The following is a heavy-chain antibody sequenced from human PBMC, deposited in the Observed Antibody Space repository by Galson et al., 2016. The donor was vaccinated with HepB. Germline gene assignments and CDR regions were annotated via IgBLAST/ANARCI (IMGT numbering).Heavy chain of an antibody. D-gene: IGHD3-22*01. CDR2: IIPIFNTP. J-gene: IGHJ5*02. Sequence: SVKVSCKASGGNLSRYTVTWVRQAPGQGLEWMGGIIPIFNTPNYARKFQGRVKITADEMELKNLRSEDTAVYFCALEGHYYDSSDVSWGQGTLVTVSS. V-gene: IGHV1-69*13. CDR3: ALEGHYYDSSDVS. CDR1: GGNLSRYT.